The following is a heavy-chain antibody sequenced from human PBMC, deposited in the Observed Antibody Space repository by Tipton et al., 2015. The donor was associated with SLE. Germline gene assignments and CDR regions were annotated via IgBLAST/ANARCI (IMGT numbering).Heavy chain of an antibody. Sequence: TLSLTCAVYGGSFSGYYCSWIRQPPGKGLEWIGEINHSGSTNCNPSLKSRVTISVDTSKNQFSLKLSPVTAADTAVYYCARANGVLGSQVPYWYFDLWGRGTLVTVSS. D-gene: IGHD2-8*02. CDR3: ARANGVLGSQVPYWYFDL. CDR2: INHSGST. CDR1: GGSFSGYY. J-gene: IGHJ2*01. V-gene: IGHV4-34*01.